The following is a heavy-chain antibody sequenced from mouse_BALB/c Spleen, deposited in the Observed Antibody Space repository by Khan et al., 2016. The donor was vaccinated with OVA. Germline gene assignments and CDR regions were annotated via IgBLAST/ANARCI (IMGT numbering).Heavy chain of an antibody. V-gene: IGHV2-2*02. J-gene: IGHJ2*01. CDR2: IWSGGIT. D-gene: IGHD1-1*02. Sequence: QVQLQQSGPGLVQPSQSLSITCTVSGFSLTNYGVHWVRQSPGTGLEWLGVIWSGGITDYNATFISRLTISKDISKSQVFFKRNSLQANDTAIYYCAKNRNGYFDYWGQGTTLTVSS. CDR1: GFSLTNYG. CDR3: AKNRNGYFDY.